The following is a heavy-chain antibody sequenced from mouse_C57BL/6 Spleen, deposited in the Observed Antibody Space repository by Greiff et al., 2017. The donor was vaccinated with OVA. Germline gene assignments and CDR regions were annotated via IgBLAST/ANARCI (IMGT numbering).Heavy chain of an antibody. J-gene: IGHJ4*01. CDR3: ARYIYDGYYGYAMDY. CDR2: INPNNGVT. V-gene: IGHV1-26*01. Sequence: VQLQQSGPELVKPGASVKISCKASGYTFTDYYMNWVTQSHGKSLEWIGDINPNNGVTSYNQKFKGQATLTVDKSSSTAYMELRSLTSEDSAVYYCARYIYDGYYGYAMDYWGQGTSVTVSS. CDR1: GYTFTDYY. D-gene: IGHD2-3*01.